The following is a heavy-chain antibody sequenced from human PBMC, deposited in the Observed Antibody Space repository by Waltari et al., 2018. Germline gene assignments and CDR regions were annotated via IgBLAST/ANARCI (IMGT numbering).Heavy chain of an antibody. CDR3: TTNPGY. CDR2: MKTDGTSI. Sequence: EVQLLESGGGLVQPGVSLRLSCAASGFSTDYWLDWVRQAAGKGLVWVSRMKTDGTSITYADYVKGRFTISRDSAKNTYYLQMNGLRAEDTAVYYCTTNPGYWGQGTLVTVSS. V-gene: IGHV3-74*03. J-gene: IGHJ4*02. CDR1: GFSTDYW.